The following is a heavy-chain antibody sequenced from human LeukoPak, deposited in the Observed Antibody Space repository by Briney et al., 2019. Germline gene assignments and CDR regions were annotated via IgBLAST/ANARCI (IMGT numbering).Heavy chain of an antibody. CDR3: ARDRGIVGTTGYYYMDV. Sequence: PGGSLRLSCAASGLTFSKYSMTWVRQAPGKGLEWVSFIDTSSSIMYYTDSVKGRFTISRDNAKNSLYLQMNSLRAEDTAVYYCARDRGIVGTTGYYYMDVWGKGTTVTVSS. J-gene: IGHJ6*03. V-gene: IGHV3-48*04. D-gene: IGHD1-26*01. CDR1: GLTFSKYS. CDR2: IDTSSSIM.